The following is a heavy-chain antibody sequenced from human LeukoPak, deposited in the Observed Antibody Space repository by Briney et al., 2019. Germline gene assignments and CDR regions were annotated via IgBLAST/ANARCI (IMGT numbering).Heavy chain of an antibody. CDR3: AKIGCTSTSCPLGY. J-gene: IGHJ4*02. Sequence: GGSLRLSCAASGFTFTSYAMSWVRQAPGKGLEWVSAISDSGGSTYYADSVRGRYTISRDNSKNTLCLQMNSLRAEDTAVYYCAKIGCTSTSCPLGYWGQGTLVAVSS. V-gene: IGHV3-23*01. CDR2: ISDSGGST. CDR1: GFTFTSYA. D-gene: IGHD2-2*01.